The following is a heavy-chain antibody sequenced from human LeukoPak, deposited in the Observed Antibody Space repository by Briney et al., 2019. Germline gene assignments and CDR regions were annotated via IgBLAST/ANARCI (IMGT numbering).Heavy chain of an antibody. CDR3: ARDLKVGATGYFDY. CDR2: IYYSGST. CDR1: GGSISSSSYY. D-gene: IGHD1-26*01. J-gene: IGHJ4*02. V-gene: IGHV4-39*07. Sequence: SETLSLTCTVSGGSISSSSYYWGWIRQPPGKGLEWIGSIYYSGSTYYNPSLKSRVTISVDTSKNQFSLKLSSVTAADTAVYYCARDLKVGATGYFDYWGQGTLVTVSS.